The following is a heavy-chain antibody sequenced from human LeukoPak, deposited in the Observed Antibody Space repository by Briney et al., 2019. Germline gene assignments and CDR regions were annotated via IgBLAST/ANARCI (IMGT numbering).Heavy chain of an antibody. D-gene: IGHD3-10*01. CDR3: AREGSTSGTNWFDP. J-gene: IGHJ5*02. CDR1: DYSITSDYY. V-gene: IGHV4-38-2*02. CDR2: IYHSGST. Sequence: SETLSLTCAVSDYSITSDYYWGWIRQPPGKGLEWIGSIYHSGSTYYTPSLTSRVTISVATSKNQFTLKLTSVTAADTAVYYCAREGSTSGTNWFDPWGQGTLVTVSS.